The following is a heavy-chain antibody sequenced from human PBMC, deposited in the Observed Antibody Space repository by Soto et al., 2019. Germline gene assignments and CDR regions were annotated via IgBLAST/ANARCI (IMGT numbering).Heavy chain of an antibody. V-gene: IGHV5-10-1*01. D-gene: IGHD4-4*01. CDR1: GLRFTSYW. Sequence: GESLKTSCQGSGLRFTSYWISWVRQMPGKGLAWMGRIDPSDSYTNYRPSFPGHVTISADKSINTAYLQWSSLKASDTAMYYCARRQSSHSHGMDVWGQGTTVTVSS. J-gene: IGHJ6*02. CDR2: IDPSDSYT. CDR3: ARRQSSHSHGMDV.